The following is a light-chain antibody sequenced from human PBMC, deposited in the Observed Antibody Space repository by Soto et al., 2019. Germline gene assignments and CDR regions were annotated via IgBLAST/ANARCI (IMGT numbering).Light chain of an antibody. J-gene: IGLJ2*01. CDR2: GVT. CDR3: QSYDSSLSGSVV. V-gene: IGLV2-8*01. CDR1: GSDIGAYNF. Sequence: QSVLAQPPSASGSPGQSVTISCTGSGSDIGAYNFVSWYQQHPGKAPKLMIFGVTERPSGVPDRFSGSKSGNTASLTVSGLQAEDEADYYCQSYDSSLSGSVVFGGGTKLTVL.